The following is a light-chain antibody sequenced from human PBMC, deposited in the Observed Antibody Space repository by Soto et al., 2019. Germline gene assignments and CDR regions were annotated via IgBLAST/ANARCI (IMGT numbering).Light chain of an antibody. CDR2: GAS. CDR1: QSVSSSY. V-gene: IGKV3-20*01. CDR3: QQYGSSPFT. J-gene: IGKJ3*01. Sequence: ERVLTQSPGTLSMSPGERATLSCRASQSVSSSYSAWYQQKTGQAPRLLIYGASRRATGLPDRFSGSGSGTDITVTISSLETDEFAVYYYQQYGSSPFTFGPGTKVDIK.